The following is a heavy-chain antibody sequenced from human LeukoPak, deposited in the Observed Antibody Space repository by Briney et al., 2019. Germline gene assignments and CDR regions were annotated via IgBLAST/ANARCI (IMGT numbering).Heavy chain of an antibody. J-gene: IGHJ6*02. Sequence: PGGSLRLSCAASGFTFCIYSMNWVRQAPGKGLEWVSSISSSSSYIYYADSVKGRFTISRDNAKNSLYLQMNSLRAEDTAVYYCARNLRLRKGSLLLSDYYYYGMDVWGQGTTVTVSS. D-gene: IGHD6-13*01. CDR3: ARNLRLRKGSLLLSDYYYYGMDV. CDR1: GFTFCIYS. V-gene: IGHV3-21*01. CDR2: ISSSSSYI.